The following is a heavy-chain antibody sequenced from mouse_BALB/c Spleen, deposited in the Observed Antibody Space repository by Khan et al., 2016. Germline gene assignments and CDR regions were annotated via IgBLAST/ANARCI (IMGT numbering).Heavy chain of an antibody. CDR2: IKTYSGES. J-gene: IGHJ4*01. CDR1: GYAFTNYG. Sequence: QIQLVQSGPELKKPGETVKISCKASGYAFTNYGMNWVKQAPGKGLKWMGWIKTYSGESTYADDFKGRFAFSLETSASTAYLQINSPKNEDMATNFCARRRLLDLDYAMDYWGQGTSVTVSS. CDR3: ARRRLLDLDYAMDY. D-gene: IGHD3-2*02. V-gene: IGHV9-1*02.